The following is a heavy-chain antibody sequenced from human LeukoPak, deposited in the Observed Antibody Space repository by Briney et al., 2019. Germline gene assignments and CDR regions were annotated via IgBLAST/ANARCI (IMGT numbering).Heavy chain of an antibody. CDR2: IYYSGST. J-gene: IGHJ4*02. Sequence: SETLSLTCTVSGGSISGYYWSWIRQPPRKGLEWIGYIYYSGSTKYSPSLKSRVTISIDTSKKQFSLKLSSLTAADTAVYYCARHEAYYDSSGFLHYFDYWGQGSLVTVSS. V-gene: IGHV4-59*08. CDR1: GGSISGYY. CDR3: ARHEAYYDSSGFLHYFDY. D-gene: IGHD3-22*01.